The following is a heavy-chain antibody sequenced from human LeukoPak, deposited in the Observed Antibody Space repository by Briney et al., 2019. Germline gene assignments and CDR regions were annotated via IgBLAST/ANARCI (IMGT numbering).Heavy chain of an antibody. J-gene: IGHJ4*02. CDR3: VRDIVPYSSNWYYFDY. D-gene: IGHD6-13*01. V-gene: IGHV3-66*01. CDR1: GITVSSNY. Sequence: GGSLRLSCAASGITVSSNYMSWVRQAPGKGLEWASIIYSGGNTYYADSVKGRFTISRDNSKNTLYLQMNSLRAEDTAVYYCVRDIVPYSSNWYYFDYWGQGTLVTVSS. CDR2: IYSGGNT.